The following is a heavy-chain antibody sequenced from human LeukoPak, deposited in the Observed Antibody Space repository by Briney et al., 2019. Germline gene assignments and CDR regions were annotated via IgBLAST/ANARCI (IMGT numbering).Heavy chain of an antibody. CDR2: IYYSEST. CDR1: GASISSSSYY. D-gene: IGHD1-7*01. CDR3: ARRPNWNYSNWFDP. Sequence: SETLSLTCTVSGASISSSSYYWGWIRQPPGKGLEWIGNIYYSESTYYNPSLKSRVAMSIDTSRNQFSLKLRSVTAADTAVYYCARRPNWNYSNWFDPWGQGTLVTVSS. V-gene: IGHV4-39*01. J-gene: IGHJ5*02.